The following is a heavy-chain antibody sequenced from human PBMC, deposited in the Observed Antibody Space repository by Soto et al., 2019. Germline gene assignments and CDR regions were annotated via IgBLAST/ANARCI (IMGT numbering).Heavy chain of an antibody. J-gene: IGHJ6*02. CDR2: INSDGSST. D-gene: IGHD2-21*02. CDR1: GFTFSSYW. CDR3: ARVRGGNSRYYYYYYGMDV. V-gene: IGHV3-74*01. Sequence: GGSLRLSCAAAGFTFSSYWMHWVRHAPGKGLVWVSRINSDGSSTSYADSVKGRFTISRDNAKNTLYLQMNSLRAEDTAVYYCARVRGGNSRYYYYYYGMDVWGQGTTVTVSS.